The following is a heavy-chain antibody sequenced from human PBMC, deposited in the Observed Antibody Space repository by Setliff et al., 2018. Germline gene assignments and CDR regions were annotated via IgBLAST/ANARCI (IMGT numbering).Heavy chain of an antibody. CDR3: ARMSGFQYMDV. J-gene: IGHJ6*03. D-gene: IGHD3-3*01. V-gene: IGHV4-61*09. CDR1: GDSISSRTYY. Sequence: TLSLTCNVSGDSISSRTYYWSWIRQPAGKGLEWIGHIYTSWSTNYNPSLKSRVTISLDTSKNQFSLSLSSVTAADTAVYYCARMSGFQYMDVWGKGTTVTVSS. CDR2: IYTSWST.